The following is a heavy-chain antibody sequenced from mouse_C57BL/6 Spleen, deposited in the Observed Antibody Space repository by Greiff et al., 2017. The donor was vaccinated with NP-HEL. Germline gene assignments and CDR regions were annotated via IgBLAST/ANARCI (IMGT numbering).Heavy chain of an antibody. D-gene: IGHD1-1*01. V-gene: IGHV5-4*01. Sequence: DVKLVESGGGLVKPGGSLKLSCAASGFTFSSYAMSWVRQTPEKRLEWVATISDGGSYTYYPDNVKGRFTISRDNAKNNLYLQMSHLKSEDTAMYYCAIDRTVVPHYYAMDYWGQGTSVTVSS. J-gene: IGHJ4*01. CDR2: ISDGGSYT. CDR1: GFTFSSYA. CDR3: AIDRTVVPHYYAMDY.